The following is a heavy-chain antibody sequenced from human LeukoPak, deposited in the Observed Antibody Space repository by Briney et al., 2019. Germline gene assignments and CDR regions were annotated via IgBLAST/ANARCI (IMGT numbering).Heavy chain of an antibody. CDR3: AREEGDPSSGWYQNWFDP. V-gene: IGHV3-33*01. D-gene: IGHD6-19*01. Sequence: GGSLRLSCAASGFTFSSYGMHWVRQAPGKGLEWVAVIWYDGSNKYYADSVKGRFTISRDNSKNTLYPQMNSLRAEDTAVYYCAREEGDPSSGWYQNWFDPWGQGTLVTVSS. CDR1: GFTFSSYG. J-gene: IGHJ5*02. CDR2: IWYDGSNK.